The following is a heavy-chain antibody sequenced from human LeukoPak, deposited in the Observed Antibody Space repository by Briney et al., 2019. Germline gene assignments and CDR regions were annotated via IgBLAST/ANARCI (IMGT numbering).Heavy chain of an antibody. CDR3: ASLSSIAAR. CDR1: GGSISNSDYY. V-gene: IGHV4-39*07. D-gene: IGHD6-6*01. Sequence: SETLSLTCTVSGGSISNSDYYWDWIRQPPGKGLEWIGSINYRGNTYYKPSLKSRVTISVDTSKNQFSLKLSSVTAADTAVYYCASLSSIAARWSQGTLVTVSS. J-gene: IGHJ4*02. CDR2: INYRGNT.